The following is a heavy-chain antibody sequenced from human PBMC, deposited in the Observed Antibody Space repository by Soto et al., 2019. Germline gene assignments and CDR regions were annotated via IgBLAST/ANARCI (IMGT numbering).Heavy chain of an antibody. CDR1: GYTFTGYY. CDR2: INPNSGNT. J-gene: IGHJ4*02. D-gene: IGHD6-19*01. V-gene: IGHV1-8*02. CDR3: ARGLNTVAGTGVDY. Sequence: GASVKVSCKASGYTFTGYYMHWVRQAPGQGLEWMGWINPNSGNTGYAQKFQGRVTMTRNTSISTAYMELSSLRSEDTAVYYCARGLNTVAGTGVDYWGQGTLVTVSS.